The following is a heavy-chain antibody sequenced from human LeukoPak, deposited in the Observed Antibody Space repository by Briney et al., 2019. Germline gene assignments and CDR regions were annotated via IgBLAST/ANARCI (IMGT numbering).Heavy chain of an antibody. CDR2: MYYDGRNK. CDR1: GFTFSSYD. CDR3: ARKVLVPAATGADAFNV. D-gene: IGHD2-2*01. J-gene: IGHJ3*01. Sequence: GGSLRLSCAASGFTFSSYDMHWVRQVPGKGLEWVAVMYYDGRNKYYADSVKGRFTISRDNSKNTLYLQINSLRAEDTAVFYCARKVLVPAATGADAFNVWGRGTMVIVSS. V-gene: IGHV3-33*01.